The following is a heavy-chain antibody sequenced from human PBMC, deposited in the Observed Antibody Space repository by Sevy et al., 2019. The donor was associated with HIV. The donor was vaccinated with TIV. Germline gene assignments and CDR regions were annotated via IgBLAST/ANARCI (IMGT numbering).Heavy chain of an antibody. D-gene: IGHD1-1*01. CDR2: ISYDGSNK. Sequence: GGSLRLSCAASHYTFSSYTMHWVRQAPGKGLEWVALISYDGSNKNYADSVKGRFTISRDNSKNSLYLQMNSLRAEDTAVYCCALERLFSNVAEYFQNWGQGTLVTVSS. J-gene: IGHJ1*01. CDR3: ALERLFSNVAEYFQN. CDR1: HYTFSSYT. V-gene: IGHV3-30-3*01.